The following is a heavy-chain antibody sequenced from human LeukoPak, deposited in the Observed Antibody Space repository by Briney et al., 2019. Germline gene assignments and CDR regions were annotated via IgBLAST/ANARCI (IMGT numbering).Heavy chain of an antibody. CDR1: GGSISSYY. CDR3: ARDSGTTGEVKFDP. V-gene: IGHV4-59*12. D-gene: IGHD3-10*01. J-gene: IGHJ5*02. CDR2: IYYSGST. Sequence: SETLSLTCTVSGGSISSYYWSWIRQPPGKGLEWSGYIYYSGSTDYNPSLKSRVTMSVDTSKNQFSLKLSSVTAADTAVYYCARDSGTTGEVKFDPWGQGTLVTVSS.